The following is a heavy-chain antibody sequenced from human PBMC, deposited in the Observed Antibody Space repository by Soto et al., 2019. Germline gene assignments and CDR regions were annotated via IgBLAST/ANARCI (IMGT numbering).Heavy chain of an antibody. Sequence: EVQLEESGGALVQPGRSLRLSCAASGFTFDDYAMHWVRQVLGKGLEWVSSISWNSGNLGYADSVKGRLTTSRDNAKNSLYLQRNSLRTEDTALYYCVRSKGGYSYGTPLDYWGQGTLVTVSS. J-gene: IGHJ4*02. V-gene: IGHV3-9*01. CDR1: GFTFDDYA. CDR3: VRSKGGYSYGTPLDY. CDR2: ISWNSGNL. D-gene: IGHD5-18*01.